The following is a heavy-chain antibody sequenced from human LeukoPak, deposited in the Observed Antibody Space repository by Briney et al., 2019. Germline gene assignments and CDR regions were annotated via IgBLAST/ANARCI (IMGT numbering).Heavy chain of an antibody. J-gene: IGHJ4*02. CDR3: AREVLMRIDY. CDR1: GFTFSDYY. V-gene: IGHV3-11*01. Sequence: GGSLRLSCAASGFTFSDYYMSWIRQAPGKGLEWISYITSSGGFRYYADSVKGRFTISRDNAKNSLYLQMNSLRADDTAVYYCAREVLMRIDYWGQGTLVTVSS. CDR2: ITSSGGFR. D-gene: IGHD3-16*01.